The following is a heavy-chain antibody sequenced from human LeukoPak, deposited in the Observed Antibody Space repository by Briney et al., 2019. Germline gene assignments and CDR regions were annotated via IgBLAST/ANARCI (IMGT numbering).Heavy chain of an antibody. CDR1: GFTFSSYG. Sequence: PGGSLRLSCAASGFTFSSYGMHWVRQAPGKGLEWVAVIWYDGSNKYYADSVKGRFTISRDNSKNTLYLQMNSLRAEDTAVYYCANTVVPAANTDYWGQGTLVTVSS. D-gene: IGHD2-2*01. CDR2: IWYDGSNK. CDR3: ANTVVPAANTDY. V-gene: IGHV3-30*02. J-gene: IGHJ4*02.